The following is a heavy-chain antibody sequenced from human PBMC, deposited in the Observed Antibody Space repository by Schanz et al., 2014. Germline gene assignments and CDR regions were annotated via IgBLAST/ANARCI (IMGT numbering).Heavy chain of an antibody. CDR3: ARDSLRGATGGYGMDV. J-gene: IGHJ6*02. D-gene: IGHD2-8*02. V-gene: IGHV4-4*02. Sequence: QLVGSGGGLIQPGGSLRLSCTASGFAFSSYSMNWVRQPPGKGLEWIGEIYHSGNTNYNASLKSRVTISVDKSKNQFARRGGAGAAADTAVYYCARDSLRGATGGYGMDVWGQGATVAGAS. CDR2: IYHSGNT. CDR1: GFAFSSYSM.